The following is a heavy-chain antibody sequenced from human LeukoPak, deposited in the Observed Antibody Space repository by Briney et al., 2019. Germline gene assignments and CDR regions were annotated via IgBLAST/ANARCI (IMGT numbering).Heavy chain of an antibody. CDR1: GYTFTSYY. D-gene: IGHD3-22*01. CDR3: ARSRADSSGYYGLVH. J-gene: IGHJ4*02. CDR2: INPSGGST. Sequence: PVASVTVSCTASGYTFTSYYMHWVRQAPGQGLEWMALINPSGGSTSYAQKFKGRVTMTRDTSTSTVYMELSSLRSEDTAVYYCARSRADSSGYYGLVHWGQGTLVTVSS. V-gene: IGHV1-46*01.